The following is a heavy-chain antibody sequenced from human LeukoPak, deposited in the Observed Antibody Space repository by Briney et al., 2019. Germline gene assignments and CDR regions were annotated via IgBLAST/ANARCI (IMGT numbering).Heavy chain of an antibody. V-gene: IGHV3-33*01. J-gene: IGHJ4*02. CDR3: ARDRRAYCATTTCYAFDL. D-gene: IGHD2-21*01. Sequence: PGGTLRLSCAASGFSFSNYGMKWVRQAPGKGLEGGAVIWHEGSNVHYEDFVEGRFTISRDNAKSTLYLQMNNLRADDTAVYYCARDRRAYCATTTCYAFDLRGQGSLVTVSS. CDR2: IWHEGSNV. CDR1: GFSFSNYG.